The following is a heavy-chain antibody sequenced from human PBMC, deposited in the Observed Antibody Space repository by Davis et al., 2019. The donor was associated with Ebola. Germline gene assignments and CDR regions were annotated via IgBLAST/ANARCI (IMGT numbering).Heavy chain of an antibody. CDR3: ARHYYDSSGSHFDH. Sequence: GESLKISCKTSGYSFTKYWIGWVRQMPGKGLECVGFIYPGDSDTRYSPSFQGQVTISVDISISTAYLQWSSLRASDTAIYYCARHYYDSSGSHFDHWAQGTLVTVSS. CDR1: GYSFTKYW. V-gene: IGHV5-51*01. CDR2: IYPGDSDT. J-gene: IGHJ4*02. D-gene: IGHD3-22*01.